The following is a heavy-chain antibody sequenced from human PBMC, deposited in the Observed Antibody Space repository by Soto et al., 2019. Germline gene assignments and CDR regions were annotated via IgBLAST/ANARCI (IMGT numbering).Heavy chain of an antibody. D-gene: IGHD2-15*01. V-gene: IGHV4-34*01. Sequence: QVQLQQWGAGLLKPSETLSLTCAVNGGSFSAYYWTWIRQPPGRGLEGIGEIDHSGSTNYNPSLESRVTISIDTAKNRFSLNVTSVTAADTAVYYCVRGLRYSGMDVWGQGTTVTVS. CDR1: GGSFSAYY. CDR3: VRGLRYSGMDV. CDR2: IDHSGST. J-gene: IGHJ6*02.